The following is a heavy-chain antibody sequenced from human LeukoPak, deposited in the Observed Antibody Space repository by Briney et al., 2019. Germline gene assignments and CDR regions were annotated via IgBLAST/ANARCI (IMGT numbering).Heavy chain of an antibody. CDR2: ISGSGGST. CDR3: ASQKPGYSSSWSSY. J-gene: IGHJ4*02. CDR1: GFTFSSYA. Sequence: PGGSLRLSCAASGFTFSSYAMSWVRQAPGKGLEWVSAISGSGGSTYYADSVKGRFTISRDNSKNTLYLQMNSLRAEDTAVYYCASQKPGYSSSWSSYWGQGTLVTVSS. V-gene: IGHV3-23*01. D-gene: IGHD6-13*01.